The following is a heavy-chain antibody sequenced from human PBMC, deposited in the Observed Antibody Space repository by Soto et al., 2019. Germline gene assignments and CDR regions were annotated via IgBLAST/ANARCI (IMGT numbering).Heavy chain of an antibody. D-gene: IGHD5-12*01. J-gene: IGHJ4*02. CDR3: ARGGMRWLRSRHFDY. CDR2: IIPFFGTA. Sequence: QVQLVQSGAEVKKPGSSVKVSCKASGGTSSSYAISWVRQAPGQGLEWMGGIIPFFGTANYAQKFQGRVXXXXXXXXXXXXXXLSXXXSEDTAVYYCARGGMRWLRSRHFDYWGQGTLVTVSS. CDR1: GGTSSSYA. V-gene: IGHV1-69*05.